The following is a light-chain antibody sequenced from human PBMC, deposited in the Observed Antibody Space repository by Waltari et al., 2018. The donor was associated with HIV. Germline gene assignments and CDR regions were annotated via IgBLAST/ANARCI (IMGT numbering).Light chain of an antibody. CDR1: SEDVGYYNY. CDR3: SSYVGSSTSWL. V-gene: IGLV2-14*03. J-gene: IGLJ3*02. CDR2: DVT. Sequence: QSALTQPASVSGSHGQSIVISCPGTSEDVGYYNYVYWYQQHPGKVPKLVIYDVTSRPSGVSNRFSGSKSGNTASLTISGLRADDEADYYCSSYVGSSTSWLFGGGTKLTV.